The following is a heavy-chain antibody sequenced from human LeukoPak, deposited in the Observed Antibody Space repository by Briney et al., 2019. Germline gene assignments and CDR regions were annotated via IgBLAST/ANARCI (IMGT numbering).Heavy chain of an antibody. CDR1: GGSFSGYY. CDR2: INHSGST. V-gene: IGHV4-34*01. Sequence: SETLSLTCAVYGGSFSGYYWSWIRQPPGKGLEWIGEINHSGSTNYNPSLKSRVTISVDTSKYQFSLKLSSVTAADTAVYYCARVRGYSGYDWDYYYYGMDVWGQGTTVTVSS. CDR3: ARVRGYSGYDWDYYYYGMDV. D-gene: IGHD5-12*01. J-gene: IGHJ6*02.